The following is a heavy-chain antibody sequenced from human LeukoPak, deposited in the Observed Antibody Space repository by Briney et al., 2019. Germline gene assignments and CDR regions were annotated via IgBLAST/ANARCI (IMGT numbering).Heavy chain of an antibody. V-gene: IGHV4-59*08. D-gene: IGHD6-13*01. CDR3: ARLARFGTSGAAAPGVYYFDY. CDR1: GDSISSYY. J-gene: IGHJ4*02. CDR2: IYYSGST. Sequence: PSETLSLTCTVSGDSISSYYWSWIRQASEKGLECIGYIYYSGSTNYNPSLKSRVTISVDTSRNQFSLKLSSVTAADTAVYYCARLARFGTSGAAAPGVYYFDYWGRGTLVTVSS.